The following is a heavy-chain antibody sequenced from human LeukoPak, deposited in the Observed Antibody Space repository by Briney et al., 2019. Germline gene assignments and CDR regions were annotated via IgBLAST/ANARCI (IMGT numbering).Heavy chain of an antibody. CDR2: ISSSGSTI. Sequence: EAGGSLRLSCAASGFTFSSYEMNWVRQAPGKGLEWVSYISSSGSTIYYADSVKGRFTISRDNAKNSLYLQMNSLRAEDAGVYYCASNYFGSGSMKGDFYYMDVWGKGTTVTISS. D-gene: IGHD3-10*01. J-gene: IGHJ6*03. CDR1: GFTFSSYE. V-gene: IGHV3-48*03. CDR3: ASNYFGSGSMKGDFYYMDV.